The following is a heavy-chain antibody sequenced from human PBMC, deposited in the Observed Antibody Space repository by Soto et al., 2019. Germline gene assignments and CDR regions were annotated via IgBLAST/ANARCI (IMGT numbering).Heavy chain of an antibody. CDR1: GVSISSGGYY. V-gene: IGHV4-31*03. Sequence: QVQLQESGPGLVKPSQTLSLTCTVSGVSISSGGYYWNWIRQHPGKGLEWIGYIYYSGSTFYNPSLKSRLTISVDTSKNQFSLNLYSVTAADTAVYNCAGYPVAGSLRALDIWGQGTMVTVSS. CDR3: AGYPVAGSLRALDI. D-gene: IGHD6-19*01. CDR2: IYYSGST. J-gene: IGHJ3*02.